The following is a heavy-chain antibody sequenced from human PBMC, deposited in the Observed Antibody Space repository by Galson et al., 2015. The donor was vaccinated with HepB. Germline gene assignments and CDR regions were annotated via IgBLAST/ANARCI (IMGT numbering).Heavy chain of an antibody. CDR2: IYYRGTT. J-gene: IGHJ4*02. D-gene: IGHD3-22*01. CDR1: GGSISSSDYY. Sequence: SETLSLTCTVSGGSISSSDYYWGWIRQPPGKGLEWIGNIYYRGTTYYNPSLGSRFTLFVDTSKNQFSLRLTSVTAADTAVYYCARLNLRYYGDSSGSSRRKDFDYWGQGTLVTVST. CDR3: ARLNLRYYGDSSGSSRRKDFDY. V-gene: IGHV4-39*01.